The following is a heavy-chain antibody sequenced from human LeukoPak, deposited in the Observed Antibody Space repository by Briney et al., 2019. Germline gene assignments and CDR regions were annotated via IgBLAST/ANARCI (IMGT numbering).Heavy chain of an antibody. CDR3: ARGDSGYPDY. V-gene: IGHV4-34*01. CDR2: INHSGST. CDR1: GGSFSGYY. J-gene: IGHJ4*02. Sequence: SESLSLTCAVYGGSFSGYYWSWIRQPPGKGLEWIGEINHSGSTYYNPSLKSRVTISVDTSKNQFSLKLSSVTAADTAVYYCARGDSGYPDYWGQGTLVTVSS. D-gene: IGHD5-12*01.